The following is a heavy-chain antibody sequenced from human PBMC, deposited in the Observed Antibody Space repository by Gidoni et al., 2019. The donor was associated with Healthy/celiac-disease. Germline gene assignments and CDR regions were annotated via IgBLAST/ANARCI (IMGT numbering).Heavy chain of an antibody. J-gene: IGHJ6*02. CDR2: IIPILGIA. Sequence: QVQLVQSGAEVKKPGSSVKVSCTASGGTFSSYAISWVRQAPGQGLEWMGRIIPILGIANYAQKFQGRVTITADKSTSTAYMELSSLRSEDTAVYYCARAGDYYYGMDVWGQGTTVTVSS. CDR1: GGTFSSYA. V-gene: IGHV1-69*04. CDR3: ARAGDYYYGMDV.